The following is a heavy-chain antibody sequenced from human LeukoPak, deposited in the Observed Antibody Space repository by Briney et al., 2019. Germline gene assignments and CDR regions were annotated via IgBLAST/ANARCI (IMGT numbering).Heavy chain of an antibody. V-gene: IGHV3-33*06. CDR1: GFTFSNYG. CDR3: AKVGHGDYYLDY. J-gene: IGHJ4*02. D-gene: IGHD4-17*01. Sequence: GKSLRLSCAASGFTFSNYGMHWVRQAPGKGLEWVAVIWYDGSNKYYADSVKGRFTISRDNSKNTLYLQMNSLRAEDTAVYYCAKVGHGDYYLDYWGQGTLVTVSS. CDR2: IWYDGSNK.